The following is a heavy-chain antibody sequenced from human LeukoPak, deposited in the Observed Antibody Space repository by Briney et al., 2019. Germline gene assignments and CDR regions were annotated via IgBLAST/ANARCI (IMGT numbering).Heavy chain of an antibody. D-gene: IGHD3-10*01. Sequence: GESLKISCKGSGYSFTSYWIGWVRQMPGKGLEWMGIIYPGDSDTRYSPSFQGQVTISADKSISTAYLQWSSLKASDTAMYYCARLFSFRANLNYYYYYMDVWGKGTTVTVSS. CDR1: GYSFTSYW. CDR2: IYPGDSDT. CDR3: ARLFSFRANLNYYYYYMDV. V-gene: IGHV5-51*01. J-gene: IGHJ6*03.